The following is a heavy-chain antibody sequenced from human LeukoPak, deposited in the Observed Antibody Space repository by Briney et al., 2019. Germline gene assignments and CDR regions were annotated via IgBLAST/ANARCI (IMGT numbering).Heavy chain of an antibody. V-gene: IGHV1-18*01. Sequence: ASVKVSCKASGYTFTSYGISWVRQAPGQGLEWMGWISAYNGNTNYAQKFQGWVTMTRDTSISTAYMELSRLRSDDTAVYYCARSIGWLVFSDAFDIWGQGTMVTVSS. CDR1: GYTFTSYG. CDR2: ISAYNGNT. J-gene: IGHJ3*02. CDR3: ARSIGWLVFSDAFDI. D-gene: IGHD6-19*01.